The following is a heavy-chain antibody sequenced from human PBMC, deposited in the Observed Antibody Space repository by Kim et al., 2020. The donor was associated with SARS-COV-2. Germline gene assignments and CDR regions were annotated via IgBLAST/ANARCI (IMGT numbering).Heavy chain of an antibody. J-gene: IGHJ4*02. V-gene: IGHV3-30*04. CDR2: ISYDGSNK. Sequence: GGSLRLSCAASGFTFSSYAMHWVRQAPGKGLEWVTVISYDGSNKYDADSVKGRFTISRDNSKNTLFLQMNSLRPEDTAVYYCARGGWGSDTRFYFECWGRGTLVTVSS. CDR3: ARGGWGSDTRFYFEC. CDR1: GFTFSSYA. D-gene: IGHD2-2*01.